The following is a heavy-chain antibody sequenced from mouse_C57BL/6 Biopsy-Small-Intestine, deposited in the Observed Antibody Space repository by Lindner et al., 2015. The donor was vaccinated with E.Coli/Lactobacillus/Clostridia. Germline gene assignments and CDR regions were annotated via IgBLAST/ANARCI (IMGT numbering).Heavy chain of an antibody. Sequence: VQLQESGAELVRPGASVKLSCTASGFNIKDDYMHWVKQRPEQGLEWIGRIDPANGNTKYAPKFQDKATITADTSSNTAYLQLSSLTSEDTAVYYCARDYDYDGPPCAMDYWGQGTSVTVSS. CDR3: ARDYDYDGPPCAMDY. CDR2: IDPANGNT. D-gene: IGHD2-4*01. CDR1: GFNIKDDY. V-gene: IGHV14-3*01. J-gene: IGHJ4*01.